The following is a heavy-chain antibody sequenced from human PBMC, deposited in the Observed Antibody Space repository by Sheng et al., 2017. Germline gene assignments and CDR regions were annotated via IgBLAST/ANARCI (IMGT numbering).Heavy chain of an antibody. CDR3: ARADGGGSDYIWGSYRYKPLDY. V-gene: IGHV4-34*01. CDR1: GGSFSGYY. D-gene: IGHD3-16*02. J-gene: IGHJ4*02. Sequence: QVQLQQWGAGLLKPSETLSLTCAVYGGSFSGYYWSWIRQPPGKGLEWIGEINHSGSTNYNPSLKSRVTISVDTSKNQFSLKLSSVTAADTAVYYCARADGGGSDYIWGSYRYKPLDYWGQGTLVTVSS. CDR2: INHSGST.